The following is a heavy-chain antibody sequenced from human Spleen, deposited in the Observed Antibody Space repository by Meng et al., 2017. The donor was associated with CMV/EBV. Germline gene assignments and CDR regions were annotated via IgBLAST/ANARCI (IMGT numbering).Heavy chain of an antibody. D-gene: IGHD7-27*01. V-gene: IGHV3-23*01. Sequence: SGFTFSSYAMSWVRQAPGKGLEWVSAISGSGGSTYYADSVKGRFTISRDNSKNTLYLQMNSLRAEDTAVYYCARAGQNWGLYYFDYWGQGTPVTVSS. J-gene: IGHJ4*02. CDR2: ISGSGGST. CDR1: GFTFSSYA. CDR3: ARAGQNWGLYYFDY.